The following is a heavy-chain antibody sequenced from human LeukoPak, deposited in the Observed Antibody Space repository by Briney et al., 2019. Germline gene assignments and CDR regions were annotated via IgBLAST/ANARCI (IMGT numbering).Heavy chain of an antibody. CDR3: AKVLVLVSANRYYFDY. V-gene: IGHV3-23*01. Sequence: PGGSLRLSCTASGFTFGDYAMSWVRQASGKGLEWVSLISGSGNSTYYADSVKGRLTISRDNSKNTLYLQMNSLRAEDTAVYYCAKVLVLVSANRYYFDYWGQGTLVTVSS. CDR1: GFTFGDYA. CDR2: ISGSGNST. D-gene: IGHD2-15*01. J-gene: IGHJ4*02.